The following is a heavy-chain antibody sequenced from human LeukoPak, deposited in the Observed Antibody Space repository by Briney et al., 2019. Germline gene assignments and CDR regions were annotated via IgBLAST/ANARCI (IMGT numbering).Heavy chain of an antibody. CDR2: INWNGGST. CDR3: ARDSGGFGPYYYDGSGIHWDY. V-gene: IGHV3-20*04. Sequence: GGSLRLSCAASGFTFDDYVMSWVRQAPGKGLERVSGINWNGGSTDYADSVKGRFTISRENAKKSLYLQMNSLIAEDTALYYCARDSGGFGPYYYDGSGIHWDYWGQGSLVTVSS. CDR1: GFTFDDYV. J-gene: IGHJ4*02. D-gene: IGHD3-22*01.